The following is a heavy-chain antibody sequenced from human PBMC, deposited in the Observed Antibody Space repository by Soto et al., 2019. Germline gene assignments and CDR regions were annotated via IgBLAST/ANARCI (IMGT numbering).Heavy chain of an antibody. J-gene: IGHJ4*02. CDR2: ISSRIGHK. V-gene: IGHV3-23*01. CDR3: AKEVIGARRGPDN. Sequence: EVQLLESGGGLVQPGGSRTLSCAASGFPLSDYVVTWVRQAPGKGLEWVSGISSRIGHKYYSDSVKGRSTISRDISKNTVYLQINTLRAEDTAVYYCAKEVIGARRGPDNWGQGTMVTVSS. D-gene: IGHD6-6*01. CDR1: GFPLSDYV.